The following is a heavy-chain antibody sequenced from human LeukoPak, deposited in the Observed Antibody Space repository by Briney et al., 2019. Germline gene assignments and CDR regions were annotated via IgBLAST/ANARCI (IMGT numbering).Heavy chain of an antibody. J-gene: IGHJ3*02. CDR2: IKQDASET. Sequence: GRSLSLSCAASGFIIFKSWMTWVRQAPGKGLEWVAIIKQDASETYYLDSVKGRFTISRDNAKNSIYLHMTRLRVEDTAVYYCARVAGEASGYHPFDIWGQGAMVTASS. D-gene: IGHD3-22*01. V-gene: IGHV3-7*01. CDR1: GFIIFKSW. CDR3: ARVAGEASGYHPFDI.